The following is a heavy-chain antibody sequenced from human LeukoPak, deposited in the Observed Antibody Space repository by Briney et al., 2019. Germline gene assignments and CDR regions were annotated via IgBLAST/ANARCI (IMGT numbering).Heavy chain of an antibody. CDR1: GGSISSGGFY. D-gene: IGHD6-13*01. CDR3: AVSSSPKVAAFDI. Sequence: SETLSPTCSVSGGSISSGGFYWSWIRQHPGKGLEWIGHVHYSRTTYYTPSLKSRLTILVDTSRNQFSLKLRSVTAADTAVYYCAVSSSPKVAAFDIWGQGTMVTVS. V-gene: IGHV4-31*03. CDR2: VHYSRTT. J-gene: IGHJ3*02.